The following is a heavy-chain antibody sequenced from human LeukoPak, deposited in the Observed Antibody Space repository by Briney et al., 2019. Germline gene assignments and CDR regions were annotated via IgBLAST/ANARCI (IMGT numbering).Heavy chain of an antibody. CDR3: AKRGGLSSSSGWYYFDY. D-gene: IGHD6-6*01. V-gene: IGHV3-23*01. CDR1: GFAFSSYA. J-gene: IGHJ4*02. Sequence: GGSLRLSCAASGFAFSSYAMSWVRQAPGKGLEWVSAISSSGGSTFNADSVKGRFTISRDNSKNTLYLQMNSLRAEDTAVYYCAKRGGLSSSSGWYYFDYWGQGTLVTVSS. CDR2: ISSSGGST.